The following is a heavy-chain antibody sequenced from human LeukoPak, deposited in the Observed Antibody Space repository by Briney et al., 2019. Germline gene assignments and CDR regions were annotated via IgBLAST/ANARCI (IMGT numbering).Heavy chain of an antibody. CDR3: ARRGAVAASLDY. CDR2: ISPSGGST. V-gene: IGHV1-46*01. Sequence: ASVKVSCKASGYTFTSYYMHWVRQAPGQGLEWMGIISPSGGSTSYAQKFQGRVTMTRDTSTSTVYMELSSLRSEDTAVYYCARRGAVAASLDYWGQGTLVTVSS. D-gene: IGHD6-19*01. J-gene: IGHJ4*02. CDR1: GYTFTSYY.